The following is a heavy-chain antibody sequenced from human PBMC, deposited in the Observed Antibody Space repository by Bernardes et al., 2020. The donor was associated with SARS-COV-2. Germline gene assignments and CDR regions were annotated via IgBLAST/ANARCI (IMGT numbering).Heavy chain of an antibody. CDR3: ATAGPNYYYDSGSSQE. CDR1: GFTFSSYW. J-gene: IGHJ4*02. D-gene: IGHD3-10*01. CDR2: INQDGSEK. V-gene: IGHV3-7*03. Sequence: GGSLRLSCVASGFTFSSYWMNWVRQAPGKGLEWVANINQDGSEKYYVDSVKGRFTVSRDNAKNSLYLQMNSLRAEDTAVYFCATAGPNYYYDSGSSQEWGQGTLVTVSS.